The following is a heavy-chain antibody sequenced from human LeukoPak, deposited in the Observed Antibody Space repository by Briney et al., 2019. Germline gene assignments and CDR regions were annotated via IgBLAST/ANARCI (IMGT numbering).Heavy chain of an antibody. V-gene: IGHV3-23*01. CDR3: AKGDIVVVPAASFDY. J-gene: IGHJ4*02. CDR1: GFTFSSYA. Sequence: GGSLRLSCAASGFTFSSYAMSWVRQAPGKGLEWVSAISGSGGSTYYADSVKGRFTISRDNSKNTLYPQMNSLRAEDTAVYYCAKGDIVVVPAASFDYWGQGTLVTVSS. D-gene: IGHD2-2*01. CDR2: ISGSGGST.